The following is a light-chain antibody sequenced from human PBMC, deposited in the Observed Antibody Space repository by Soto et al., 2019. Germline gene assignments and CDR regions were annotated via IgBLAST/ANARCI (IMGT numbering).Light chain of an antibody. CDR2: DVS. V-gene: IGLV2-11*01. CDR3: CSYAGSPRYV. J-gene: IGLJ1*01. CDR1: SSDVGGYNY. Sequence: QSVLTQPRSVSGSPGQSVTISCTGTSSDVGGYNYVSWYQQHPGKAPKVMIYDVSERPPGVPDRFSGSKSGNTASLTISGLQAEDEADYYCCSYAGSPRYVFGPGTKLTVL.